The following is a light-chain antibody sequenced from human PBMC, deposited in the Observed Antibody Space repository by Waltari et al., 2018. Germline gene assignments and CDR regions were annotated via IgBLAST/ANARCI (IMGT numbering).Light chain of an antibody. J-gene: IGKJ2*01. CDR3: QQSYSTPYT. Sequence: DIQMTQSPSYLSASVGDRVTITCRASQSISSYLNWYQQKQGKAPKLLIYAASSLQSGVPSRFSGSGSGTDFTLTISSLQPEDFATYYCQQSYSTPYTFGQGTKLEIK. CDR2: AAS. CDR1: QSISSY. V-gene: IGKV1-39*01.